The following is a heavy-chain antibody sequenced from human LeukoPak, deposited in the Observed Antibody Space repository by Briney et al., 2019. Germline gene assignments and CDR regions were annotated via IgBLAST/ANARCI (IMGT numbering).Heavy chain of an antibody. Sequence: SETLSLTCTVSGGSISSYYWSWIRQPAGKGLEWIGRIYTSGSTNYNPSLKSRVTMSVDTSKNQFSLKLSSVTAADTAVYYCARHNRNRPRTGDSSGYYYYYYYMDVWGKGTTVTVSS. CDR2: IYTSGST. CDR1: GGSISSYY. V-gene: IGHV4-4*07. CDR3: ARHNRNRPRTGDSSGYYYYYYYMDV. D-gene: IGHD3-22*01. J-gene: IGHJ6*03.